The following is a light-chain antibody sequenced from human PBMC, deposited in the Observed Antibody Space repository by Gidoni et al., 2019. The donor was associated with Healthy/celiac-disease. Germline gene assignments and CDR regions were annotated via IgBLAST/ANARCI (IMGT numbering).Light chain of an antibody. V-gene: IGKV3-15*01. Sequence: EIVMTQSPATLSVSQGERATLSCRASPSVSSHLAWYQQKPDQAPRLLIYGASTRATGIPARFSGSGSGTEFTLTISRLQSEDFAVYYCQQYNNWPNTFGQGTKLEIK. J-gene: IGKJ2*01. CDR2: GAS. CDR3: QQYNNWPNT. CDR1: PSVSSH.